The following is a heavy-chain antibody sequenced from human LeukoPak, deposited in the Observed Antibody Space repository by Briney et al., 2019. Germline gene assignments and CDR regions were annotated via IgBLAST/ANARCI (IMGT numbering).Heavy chain of an antibody. V-gene: IGHV3-7*01. CDR3: ARDTGYSSDWYDAVYYFDY. Sequence: GGSLRLSCAASGFTFSSYWMSWVRQAPGKGLEWVANIKQDGSEKYYVDSVKGRFTIPRDNAKNSLYLQMNSLRAEDTAVYYCARDTGYSSDWYDAVYYFDYWGQGTLVTVSS. CDR2: IKQDGSEK. J-gene: IGHJ4*02. CDR1: GFTFSSYW. D-gene: IGHD6-19*01.